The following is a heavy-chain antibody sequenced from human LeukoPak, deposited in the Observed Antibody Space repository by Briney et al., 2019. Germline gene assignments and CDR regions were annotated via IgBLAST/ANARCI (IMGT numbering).Heavy chain of an antibody. CDR1: GFTFSSYA. D-gene: IGHD2-15*01. V-gene: IGHV3-23*01. Sequence: GGSLRLSCAASGFTFSSYAMNWVRQAPGKGLEWVSGISGSGGSTYYGDSVKGRFTSSRDNSKNTLYLRMNSLRAEDTAVYYCARVKGRAASNYYYGMDVWGQGTTVTVSS. CDR2: ISGSGGST. CDR3: ARVKGRAASNYYYGMDV. J-gene: IGHJ6*02.